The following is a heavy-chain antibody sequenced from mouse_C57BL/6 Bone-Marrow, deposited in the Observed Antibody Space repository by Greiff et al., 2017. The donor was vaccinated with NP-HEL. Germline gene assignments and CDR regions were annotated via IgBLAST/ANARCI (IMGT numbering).Heavy chain of an antibody. CDR2: ISSGSSTI. D-gene: IGHD6-1*01. CDR1: GFTFSDYG. V-gene: IGHV5-17*01. CDR3: GRGVPGDY. Sequence: EVMLVESGGGLVKPGGSLKLSCAASGFTFSDYGMHWVRQAPEKGLEWVAYISSGSSTIYYADTVKGRFTISRDNAKNTMFLKMASLGSEDTARYYCGRGVPGDYWGQGTTLTVSS. J-gene: IGHJ2*01.